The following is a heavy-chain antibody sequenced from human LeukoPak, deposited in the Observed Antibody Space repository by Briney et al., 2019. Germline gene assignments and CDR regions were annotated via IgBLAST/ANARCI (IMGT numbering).Heavy chain of an antibody. CDR1: GFTFSSYA. Sequence: PGGSLRLSCAASGFTFSSYAMSWVRQAPGKGLEWVSAISGSGGSTYYADSVKGRFTISRDNSKNTLYLQMNSLRAEDTAVYYCAKLLNHHFRYCSSTSCYAPPEYYYYGMDVWGQGTTVTVSS. J-gene: IGHJ6*02. D-gene: IGHD2-2*01. V-gene: IGHV3-23*01. CDR3: AKLLNHHFRYCSSTSCYAPPEYYYYGMDV. CDR2: ISGSGGST.